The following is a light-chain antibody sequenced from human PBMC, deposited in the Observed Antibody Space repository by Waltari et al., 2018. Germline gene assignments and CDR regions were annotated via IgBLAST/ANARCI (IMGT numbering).Light chain of an antibody. CDR1: QSINNW. J-gene: IGKJ1*01. CDR2: AAS. CDR3: QQYSSYSQT. Sequence: DIQMTQSPSTLSASVGDRVTITCRASQSINNWLAWYQQKPGKAPKLLIYAASALEIGGPSRFSGAGSGTEFTLTISSLRPDDFATYYCQQYSSYSQTFGQGTKVEVK. V-gene: IGKV1-5*03.